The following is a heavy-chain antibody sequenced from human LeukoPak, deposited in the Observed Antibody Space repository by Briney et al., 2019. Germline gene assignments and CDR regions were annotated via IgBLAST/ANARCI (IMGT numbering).Heavy chain of an antibody. V-gene: IGHV1-46*01. Sequence: ASVKVSCKASGYTFTSYYMHWVRQAPGQGLEWMGIINPSGGSTSYAQKFQGRVTMTRDMSTSTVYMELSSLRSEDTAVYYCARAVKELYYDFWSGYPGGFDPWGQGTLVTVSS. CDR2: INPSGGST. CDR3: ARAVKELYYDFWSGYPGGFDP. J-gene: IGHJ5*02. D-gene: IGHD3-3*01. CDR1: GYTFTSYY.